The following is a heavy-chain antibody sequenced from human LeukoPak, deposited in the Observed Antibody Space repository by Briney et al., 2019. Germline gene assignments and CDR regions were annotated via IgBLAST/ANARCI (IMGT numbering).Heavy chain of an antibody. D-gene: IGHD3-10*01. Sequence: SETLSLTCTVSGYSISSGYFWGWIRQPPGKGLEWIESIYHRGSTYYNPSLKSRVTISVDTSKDQFSLKLSSVTAADTAVYYCATEGFTMVRGVIIIDLDFQHWGQGTLVTVSS. J-gene: IGHJ1*01. CDR1: GYSISSGYF. CDR3: ATEGFTMVRGVIIIDLDFQH. V-gene: IGHV4-38-2*02. CDR2: IYHRGST.